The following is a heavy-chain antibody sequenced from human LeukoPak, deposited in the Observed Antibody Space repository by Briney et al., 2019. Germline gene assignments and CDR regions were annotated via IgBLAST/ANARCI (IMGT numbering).Heavy chain of an antibody. CDR1: GYTFTGYY. Sequence: ASVKASCKASGYTFTGYYIHWVRQAPGQGLEWMGWINPDNGVTNYAQKFQGRVTITRDTSINTAYMELSRLRSDDTAVYHCARGFDWLEYYFDYWGQGTLVTVSS. V-gene: IGHV1-2*02. CDR3: ARGFDWLEYYFDY. J-gene: IGHJ4*02. CDR2: INPDNGVT. D-gene: IGHD3-9*01.